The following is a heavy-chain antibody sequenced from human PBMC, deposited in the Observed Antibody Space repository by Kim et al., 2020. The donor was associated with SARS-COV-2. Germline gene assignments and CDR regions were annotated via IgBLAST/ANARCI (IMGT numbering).Heavy chain of an antibody. V-gene: IGHV1-46*01. CDR2: INPSGGST. Sequence: ASVKVSCKASGYTFTSYYMHWVRQAPGQVLEWMGIINPSGGSTSYAQKFQGRVTMTRDTSTSTVYMELSSLRSEDTAVYYCAREGFRDVGYFDWPLNWFDPWGQGTLVTVSS. J-gene: IGHJ5*02. CDR3: AREGFRDVGYFDWPLNWFDP. D-gene: IGHD3-9*01. CDR1: GYTFTSYY.